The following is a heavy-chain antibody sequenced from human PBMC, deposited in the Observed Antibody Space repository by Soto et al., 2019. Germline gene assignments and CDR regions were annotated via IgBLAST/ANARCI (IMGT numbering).Heavy chain of an antibody. J-gene: IGHJ5*02. D-gene: IGHD7-27*01. CDR1: GGYISSYY. CDR2: IYYSGST. CDR3: ARHPLTGVPPDP. V-gene: IGHV4-59*08. Sequence: LSLTCTVSGGYISSYYWSWIRQPPGKGLEWIGYIYYSGSTNYNPSLKSRVTISVDTSKNQFSLKLSSVTAADTAVYYCARHPLTGVPPDPRGQGTLVTGSS.